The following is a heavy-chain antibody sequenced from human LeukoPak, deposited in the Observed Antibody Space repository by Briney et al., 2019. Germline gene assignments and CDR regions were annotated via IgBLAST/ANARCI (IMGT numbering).Heavy chain of an antibody. CDR1: GDSISSYH. CDR3: ARYLTIGGNSYGFDY. V-gene: IGHV4-59*08. D-gene: IGHD5-18*01. Sequence: SETLSLTCTVSGDSISSYHWSWIRQPPGKGLEWIGYIYYRGSTNYNPSLKSRVTMSVDTSKNQFSLMLRSVTAADTAVYFCARYLTIGGNSYGFDYWGQGTLVTVSS. J-gene: IGHJ4*02. CDR2: IYYRGST.